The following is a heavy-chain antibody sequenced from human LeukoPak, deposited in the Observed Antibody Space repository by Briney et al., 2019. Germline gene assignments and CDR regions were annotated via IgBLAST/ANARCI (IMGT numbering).Heavy chain of an antibody. J-gene: IGHJ4*02. CDR1: GYTFTGHY. V-gene: IGHV1-2*02. CDR3: ARGSVTSDY. Sequence: ASVKVSCKASGYTFTGHYMHWVRQAPGQGLEWVGWINPDSGVTNYAQNFQGRVTMTRDTSISTAYVELSRLRSDDTAVYYCARGSVTSDYWGQGTLVTVFS. CDR2: INPDSGVT. D-gene: IGHD2-21*02.